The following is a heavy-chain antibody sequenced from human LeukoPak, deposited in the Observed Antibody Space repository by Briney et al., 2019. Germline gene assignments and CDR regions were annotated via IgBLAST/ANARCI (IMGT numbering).Heavy chain of an antibody. Sequence: GGSLRLSCAASGFTFSSYIMNWVRQAPGKGLEWVSYISSSSSTIYYADSVKGRFTISRDNAKNSLYLQMNSLRAEDTAVYYCARGGYDRDIVVVVAATYPLTYWSQGTLVTVSS. D-gene: IGHD2-15*01. CDR3: ARGGYDRDIVVVVAATYPLTY. CDR2: ISSSSSTI. V-gene: IGHV3-48*01. CDR1: GFTFSSYI. J-gene: IGHJ4*02.